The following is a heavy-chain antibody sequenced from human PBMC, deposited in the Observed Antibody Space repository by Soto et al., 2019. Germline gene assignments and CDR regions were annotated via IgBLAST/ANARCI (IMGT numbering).Heavy chain of an antibody. J-gene: IGHJ6*03. V-gene: IGHV4-34*01. CDR1: GGSFSGYY. D-gene: IGHD2-2*01. CDR3: ARGFVVVPAAIDVYYYYMDV. Sequence: SETLSLTCAVYGGSFSGYYWSWIRQPPGKGLEWIGEINHSGSTNYNPSLKSRVTISVDTSKNQFSLKLSSVTAADTAVYYCARGFVVVPAAIDVYYYYMDVWGKGTTVTVSS. CDR2: INHSGST.